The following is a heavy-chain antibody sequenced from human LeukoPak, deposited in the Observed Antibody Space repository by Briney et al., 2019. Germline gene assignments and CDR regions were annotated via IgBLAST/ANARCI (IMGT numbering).Heavy chain of an antibody. D-gene: IGHD3-10*01. Sequence: GGSLRLSCAASGFTFSSYAMPWVRQAPGKGLEWVAVISYDGSNKYYADSVKGRFTISRDNSKNTLYLQMNSLRAEDTAVYYCARDEEGMTASDYWGQGTLVTVSS. CDR1: GFTFSSYA. J-gene: IGHJ4*02. CDR2: ISYDGSNK. V-gene: IGHV3-30-3*01. CDR3: ARDEEGMTASDY.